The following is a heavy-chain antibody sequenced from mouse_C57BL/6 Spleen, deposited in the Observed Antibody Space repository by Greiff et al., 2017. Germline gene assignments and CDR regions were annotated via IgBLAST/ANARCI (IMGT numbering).Heavy chain of an antibody. CDR3: TPLDYYAMDY. J-gene: IGHJ4*01. Sequence: EVQLQQSGAELVRPGASVKLSCTASGFNIKDDYMHWVKQRPEQGLEWIGWIDPENGDTEYASKFQGKATITADPSSNTAYLQLSSLTSEDTAVYYCTPLDYYAMDYWGQGTSVTVSS. CDR1: GFNIKDDY. V-gene: IGHV14-4*01. CDR2: IDPENGDT.